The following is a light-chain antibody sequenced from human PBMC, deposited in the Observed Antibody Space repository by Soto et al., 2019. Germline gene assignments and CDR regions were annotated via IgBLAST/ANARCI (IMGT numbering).Light chain of an antibody. J-gene: IGKJ1*01. V-gene: IGKV3-15*01. CDR1: QSVSSN. Sequence: EIVMTQSPATLSVSPGERATLSCRASQSVSSNLAWYQQIPGQAPRLLIYGASTRATGIPARFSGSGSGTEFTLTISSLQSEDFAVYYCQQYNNWPPRTFGQGTKVEIK. CDR3: QQYNNWPPRT. CDR2: GAS.